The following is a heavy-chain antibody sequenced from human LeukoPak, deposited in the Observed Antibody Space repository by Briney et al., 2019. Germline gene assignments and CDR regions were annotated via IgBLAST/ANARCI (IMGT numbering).Heavy chain of an antibody. D-gene: IGHD5-12*01. J-gene: IGHJ4*02. Sequence: PSETLSLTCAVYGGSFSGYYWSWIRQPPGKGLEWIGEINHSGSTNYNPSLKSRVTISVDTSKNQFSLKLSSVTAADTAVYYCARVGYSGYDLYYFDYWGQGTLVTVSS. CDR1: GGSFSGYY. V-gene: IGHV4-34*01. CDR3: ARVGYSGYDLYYFDY. CDR2: INHSGST.